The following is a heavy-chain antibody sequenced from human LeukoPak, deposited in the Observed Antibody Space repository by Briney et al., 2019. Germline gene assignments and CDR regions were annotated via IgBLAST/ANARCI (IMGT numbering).Heavy chain of an antibody. CDR1: GFTFSSYA. J-gene: IGHJ4*02. D-gene: IGHD2-15*01. CDR3: AKVGRYCSGGSCYPDPTYFDY. Sequence: PGGSLRLSCAASGFTFSSYAMSWVRQAPGKGLEWVSAISGSGGSTYYADSVKGRFTISRDNSKNTLYLQMNSLRAEDTAVYYCAKVGRYCSGGSCYPDPTYFDYWGQGTLVTVSS. V-gene: IGHV3-23*01. CDR2: ISGSGGST.